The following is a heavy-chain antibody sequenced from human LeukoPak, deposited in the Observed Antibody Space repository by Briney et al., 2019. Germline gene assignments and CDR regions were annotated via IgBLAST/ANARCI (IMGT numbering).Heavy chain of an antibody. CDR3: ARSGLRDGYNPGGDY. D-gene: IGHD5-24*01. J-gene: IGHJ4*02. V-gene: IGHV3-21*01. CDR1: GFTFSSYS. Sequence: GGSLRLSCAASGFTFSSYSMNWVRQAPGKGLWWVSSISSSSSYIYYADSVKGRFTISRDNAKNSLYLQMNSLRAEDTAVYYCARSGLRDGYNPGGDYWGQGTLVTVSS. CDR2: ISSSSSYI.